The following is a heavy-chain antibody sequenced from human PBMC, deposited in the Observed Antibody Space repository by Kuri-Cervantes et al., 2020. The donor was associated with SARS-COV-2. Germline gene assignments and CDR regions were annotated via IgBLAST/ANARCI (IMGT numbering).Heavy chain of an antibody. J-gene: IGHJ4*02. CDR2: IKQDGSEK. CDR1: GFTFSNYW. Sequence: GESLKIPCAASGFTFSNYWMSWVRQAPGKGLEWVANIKQDGSEKHYVDSVKGRFAISRDNAKNSLSLQMNSLRAEDTAVYYCAKDPLYRGTYDLGKLDYWGRGTLVTVSS. CDR3: AKDPLYRGTYDLGKLDY. V-gene: IGHV3-7*01. D-gene: IGHD3-3*01.